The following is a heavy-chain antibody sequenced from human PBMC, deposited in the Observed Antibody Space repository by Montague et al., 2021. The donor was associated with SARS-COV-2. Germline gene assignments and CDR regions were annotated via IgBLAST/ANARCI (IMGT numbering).Heavy chain of an antibody. CDR1: GFTFSNYA. CDR3: AKDPHYDFWSGYYFDY. D-gene: IGHD3-3*01. J-gene: IGHJ4*02. CDR2: IYSGGSST. V-gene: IGHV3-23*03. Sequence: SLRLSCAASGFTFSNYAMSWVRQAPGKGLEWVSVIYSGGSSTYYADSVKGRFTISRDNSKNPLYLQMNSLRAEDTAVYYCAKDPHYDFWSGYYFDYWGQGTLVTVSS.